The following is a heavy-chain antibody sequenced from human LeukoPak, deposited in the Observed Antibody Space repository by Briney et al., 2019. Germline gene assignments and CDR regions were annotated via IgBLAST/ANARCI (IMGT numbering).Heavy chain of an antibody. J-gene: IGHJ6*03. D-gene: IGHD2/OR15-2a*01. V-gene: IGHV3-11*01. CDR3: ARHPFPPPGYYFYYYYMDV. CDR2: ISATGISI. Sequence: GGSLRLSCAASGFTFNDYFMSWVRQAPGKGLEWVSYISATGISIKYAASVKGRFTISRDNAKNSLYLQMNSLRAEDTAVYFCARHPFPPPGYYFYYYYMDVWGKGTTVTVSS. CDR1: GFTFNDYF.